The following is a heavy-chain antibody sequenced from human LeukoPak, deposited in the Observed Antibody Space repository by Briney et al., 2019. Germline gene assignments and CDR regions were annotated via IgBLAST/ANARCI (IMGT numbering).Heavy chain of an antibody. CDR1: GYTFTSYG. CDR3: ARDYYGSGSTGY. CDR2: ISAYNGNT. J-gene: IGHJ4*02. Sequence: ASVKVSCKASGYTFTSYGISWVRQAPGQGLEWVVWISAYNGNTNYAQKLQGRVTMTTDTSTSTAYMELRSLRSEDTAVYYCARDYYGSGSTGYWGQGTLVTVSS. V-gene: IGHV1-18*01. D-gene: IGHD3-10*01.